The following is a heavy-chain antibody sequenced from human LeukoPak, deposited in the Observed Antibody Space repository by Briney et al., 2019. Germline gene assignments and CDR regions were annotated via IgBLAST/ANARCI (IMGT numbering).Heavy chain of an antibody. CDR2: IYWNNDK. Sequence: ESGPTLVNPTQTLTLTCTFSGFSLTTRGVGVGWIRQPPGRALEWLAVIYWNNDKSYSPSLKSRLTITKDTSKNQVVLIMTNMDPVDTATYYCAHKGRGSGSYNMWGQGTLVTVSS. J-gene: IGHJ4*02. CDR3: AHKGRGSGSYNM. D-gene: IGHD3-10*01. CDR1: GFSLTTRGVG. V-gene: IGHV2-5*01.